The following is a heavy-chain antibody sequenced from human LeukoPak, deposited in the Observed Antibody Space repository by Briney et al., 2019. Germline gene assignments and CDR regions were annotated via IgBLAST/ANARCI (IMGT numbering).Heavy chain of an antibody. CDR3: ARDLVYSSGWFAGELDH. Sequence: GGSLRLPCSASGFAFSSDAMHWVRQAPGRGLEWLAVISYDGSNADHAESVRGRFTISRDNSKNTLFLQMNSLRPEDTAVYYCARDLVYSSGWFAGELDHWGLGTLVIVSS. CDR1: GFAFSSDA. V-gene: IGHV3-30*04. D-gene: IGHD6-19*01. J-gene: IGHJ4*02. CDR2: ISYDGSNA.